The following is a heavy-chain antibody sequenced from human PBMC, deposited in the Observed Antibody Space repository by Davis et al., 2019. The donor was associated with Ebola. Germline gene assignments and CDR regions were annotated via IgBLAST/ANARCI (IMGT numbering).Heavy chain of an antibody. CDR2: IKQDGSEK. Sequence: GGSLRLSCAASGFTFSSYWMSWVRQAPGKGLEWVANIKQDGSEKYYVDSVKGRFTISRDNAKNSLYLQMNRLRAEETAVYYCARGIGGQPTYDARGQGNLVTVSS. J-gene: IGHJ5*02. D-gene: IGHD6-13*01. CDR1: GFTFSSYW. CDR3: ARGIGGQPTYDA. V-gene: IGHV3-7*01.